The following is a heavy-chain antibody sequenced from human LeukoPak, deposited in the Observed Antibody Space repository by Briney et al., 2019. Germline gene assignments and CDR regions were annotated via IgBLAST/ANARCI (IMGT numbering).Heavy chain of an antibody. CDR1: GFTFSGYS. V-gene: IGHV3-21*04. D-gene: IGHD6-19*01. Sequence: GGSLRLSCAASGFTFSGYSMNWVRQTPGKGLEWVSSISATSSYIYYADSARGRFTISRDNAKNSLYLQMNSLRAEDTAVYYCARDKTEQWLVLEAFDIWGQGTVVTVSS. CDR3: ARDKTEQWLVLEAFDI. CDR2: ISATSSYI. J-gene: IGHJ3*02.